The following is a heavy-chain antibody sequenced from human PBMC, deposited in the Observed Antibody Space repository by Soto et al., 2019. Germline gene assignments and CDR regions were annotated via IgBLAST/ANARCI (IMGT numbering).Heavy chain of an antibody. CDR2: ITTSGGTI. V-gene: IGHV3-48*03. D-gene: IGHD3-10*01. J-gene: IGHJ4*02. Sequence: EVQLVEAGGGVVQPGGSLRLSCEASGFTFSNYEMNWVRQAPGKGLEWISYITTSGGTIYYADSVKGRFTNSRDNAKSSLYLQMNSLRAEDTAVYYCVRDYGFGELYWGQGTLVTVSS. CDR1: GFTFSNYE. CDR3: VRDYGFGELY.